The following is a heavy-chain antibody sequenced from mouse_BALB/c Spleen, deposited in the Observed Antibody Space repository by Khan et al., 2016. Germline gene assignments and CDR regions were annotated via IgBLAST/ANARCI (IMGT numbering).Heavy chain of an antibody. V-gene: IGHV4-2*02. CDR3: ARRRGPYYAMDY. J-gene: IGHJ4*01. CDR1: GFDFSRYW. Sequence: EVQLQESGGGLVQPGGSLNLSCAASGFDFSRYWMSWARQAPGKGQEWIGEINPGSSTINYTPSLKDKFIISRDNANNTPYLQMSKVRSEDTALYYCARRRGPYYAMDYWGQGTSVTVSS. CDR2: INPGSSTI.